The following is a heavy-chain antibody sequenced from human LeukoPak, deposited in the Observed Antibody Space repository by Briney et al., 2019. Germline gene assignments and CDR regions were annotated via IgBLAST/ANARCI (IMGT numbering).Heavy chain of an antibody. V-gene: IGHV3-30*02. CDR1: GFTFSSYG. D-gene: IGHD6-19*01. J-gene: IGHJ4*02. CDR2: IRYDGSNK. CDR3: AKDPGSSGRPGLSFDY. Sequence: AGGSLRLSCAASGFTFSSYGMHWVRQAPGKGLEWVAFIRYDGSNKYYADSVKGRFTISRDNSKNTLYLQMNSLRAEDTAVYYCAKDPGSSGRPGLSFDYWGQGTLVTVSS.